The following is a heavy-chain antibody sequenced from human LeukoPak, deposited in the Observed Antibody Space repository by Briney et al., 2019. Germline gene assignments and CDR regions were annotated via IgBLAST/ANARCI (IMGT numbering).Heavy chain of an antibody. CDR1: GGSISSGGYY. Sequence: SQTLSLTCTVSGGSISSGGYYWSWIRQHPGKGLEWIAYIYHSGSAYYNPSLKSRVTISVDTSKNQFSLELSSVTAADTAVFSCARGADGGVDAFDIWGQGTMDTVSS. CDR3: ARGADGGVDAFDI. V-gene: IGHV4-31*03. CDR2: IYHSGSA. D-gene: IGHD3-16*01. J-gene: IGHJ3*02.